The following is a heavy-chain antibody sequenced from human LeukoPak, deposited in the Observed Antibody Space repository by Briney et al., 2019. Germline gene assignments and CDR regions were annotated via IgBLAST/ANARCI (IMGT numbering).Heavy chain of an antibody. CDR3: ARSGIQLWTGYFDY. CDR1: GFTFSSYA. D-gene: IGHD5-18*01. V-gene: IGHV3-30-3*01. J-gene: IGHJ4*02. CDR2: ISYDGSNK. Sequence: GRSMRLSCAASGFTFSSYAMHWVRQAPGKGLEWVAVISYDGSNKYYADSVKGRFTISRDNSKNTRYLQMNSLRAEDTAVYYCARSGIQLWTGYFDYWGQGTLVTVSS.